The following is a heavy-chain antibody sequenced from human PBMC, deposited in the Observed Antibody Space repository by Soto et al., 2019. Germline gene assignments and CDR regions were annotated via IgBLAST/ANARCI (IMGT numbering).Heavy chain of an antibody. Sequence: SETLSLTCTVSGGSISSGGYYWSWIRQHPGKGLEWIGYIYYSGSTYYNPSLKSRVTISVDTSKNQFSLKLSSVTAADTAVYYCARDGYPSYVLDYWGQGTLVTVSS. D-gene: IGHD5-12*01. V-gene: IGHV4-31*03. CDR2: IYYSGST. CDR1: GGSISSGGYY. CDR3: ARDGYPSYVLDY. J-gene: IGHJ4*02.